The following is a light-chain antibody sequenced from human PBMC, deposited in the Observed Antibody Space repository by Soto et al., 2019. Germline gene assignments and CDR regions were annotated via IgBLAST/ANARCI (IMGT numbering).Light chain of an antibody. V-gene: IGKV3-20*01. CDR2: GAS. CDR3: QQYAVSPET. J-gene: IGKJ1*01. CDR1: QDVGSSY. Sequence: EVVLTQSPAILSLFPGERAALSCRASQDVGSSYLAWYQQKPGQAPRLLIYGASGRARGIPDRFSGSGSGTDFTLTIRGLEPEDFAVYYCQQYAVSPETFGQVTTVEV.